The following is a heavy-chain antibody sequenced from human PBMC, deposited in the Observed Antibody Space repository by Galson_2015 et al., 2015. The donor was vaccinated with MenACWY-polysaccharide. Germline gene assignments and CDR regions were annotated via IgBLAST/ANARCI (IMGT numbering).Heavy chain of an antibody. CDR3: VKGGWADN. D-gene: IGHD1-26*01. CDR1: GIRFSGSG. J-gene: IGHJ4*02. Sequence: LRLSCAASGIRFSGSGMHWVRQAPGKGLEWVAVIQYDGTNKVYAGSVKGRFTISRDNSKDTVHLQMDSLRAEDTALYYCVKGGWADNWGQGTLVTVSS. CDR2: IQYDGTNK. V-gene: IGHV3-33*03.